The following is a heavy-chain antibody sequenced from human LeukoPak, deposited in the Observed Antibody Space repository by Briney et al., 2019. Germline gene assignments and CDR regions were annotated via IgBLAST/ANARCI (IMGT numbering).Heavy chain of an antibody. J-gene: IGHJ4*02. CDR3: ARDLDGYNDY. CDR2: IYYSGST. Sequence: SHTLSLTCTVAGPAITSYYWSWIRHPPAQGLEWIGYIYYSGSTNYNPSLKSRVTISVDTSKNQFSLKLSSVTAADTAVYYCARDLDGYNDYWGQGTLVTVSS. CDR1: GPAITSYY. D-gene: IGHD5-24*01. V-gene: IGHV4-59*01.